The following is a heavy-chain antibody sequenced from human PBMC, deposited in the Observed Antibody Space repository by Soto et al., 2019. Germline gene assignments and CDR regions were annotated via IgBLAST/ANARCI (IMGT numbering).Heavy chain of an antibody. V-gene: IGHV6-1*01. D-gene: IGHD2-15*01. Sequence: PSQTLSLTCAISGDSVSSNSAAWNWIRQSPSRGLEWLGRTYYRSKWYNDDAVSVKSRITINPDTSKNQFSLQLNSVTPEDTAVYYCARSLDIVVVVAATHSNYAFDIWGQGTMVTVSS. CDR1: GDSVSSNSAA. CDR3: ARSLDIVVVVAATHSNYAFDI. CDR2: TYYRSKWYN. J-gene: IGHJ3*02.